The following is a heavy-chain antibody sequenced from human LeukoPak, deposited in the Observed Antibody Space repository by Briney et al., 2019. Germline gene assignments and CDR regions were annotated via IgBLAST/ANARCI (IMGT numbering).Heavy chain of an antibody. CDR1: GGSISSSSYY. CDR2: FYSSGSA. CDR3: ARQLRSGNYGGEGY. D-gene: IGHD1-26*01. V-gene: IGHV4-39*01. Sequence: SETLSLTCTVSGGSISSSSYYWGWIRQPPGKGLEWIGSFYSSGSAYYNPSLKSRVTISVDTSNNQFSLKLSSVTAADTAVYYCARQLRSGNYGGEGYWGQGTLVTVS. J-gene: IGHJ4*02.